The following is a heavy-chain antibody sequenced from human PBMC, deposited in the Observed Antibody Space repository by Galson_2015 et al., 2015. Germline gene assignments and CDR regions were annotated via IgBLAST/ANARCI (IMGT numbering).Heavy chain of an antibody. CDR3: ARSYCSSTSCELPDAFDI. V-gene: IGHV1-3*01. J-gene: IGHJ3*02. CDR1: GYTFTSYA. CDR2: INAGNGNT. D-gene: IGHD2-2*01. Sequence: SVKVSCKASGYTFTSYAMHWVRQAPGQRLEWIGWINAGNGNTRYSQKFQGRVTITRDTSASTAYMELSSLRSEDTAVYYCARSYCSSTSCELPDAFDIWGQGTMVTVSS.